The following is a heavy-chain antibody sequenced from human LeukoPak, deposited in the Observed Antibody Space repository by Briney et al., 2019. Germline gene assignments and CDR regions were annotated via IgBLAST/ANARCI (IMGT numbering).Heavy chain of an antibody. Sequence: GGPLRLSCAASGFTFSSYEMNWVRQAPGKGLEWVSGISPSGDIRYYADSVKGRFTISRDNSKNTLYLEVISLTAEDTAVYYCAKDDAWLRFGEWSQGTLVTVSS. J-gene: IGHJ4*02. CDR2: ISPSGDIR. CDR3: AKDDAWLRFGE. D-gene: IGHD3-10*01. CDR1: GFTFSSYE. V-gene: IGHV3-23*01.